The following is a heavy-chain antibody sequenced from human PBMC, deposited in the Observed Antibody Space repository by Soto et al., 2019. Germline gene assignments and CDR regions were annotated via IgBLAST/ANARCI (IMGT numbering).Heavy chain of an antibody. J-gene: IGHJ4*02. CDR2: MNPNSGNT. V-gene: IGHV1-8*01. CDR1: GYTFTSYD. Sequence: ASVKVSCKASGYTFTSYDINWVRQATGQGLEWMGWMNPNSGNTGYAQKFRGRVTMTRNTSISTAYMELSSLRSEDTAVYYCGRGREDRIGYSYGSDFDYWGQGTLVTVSS. CDR3: GRGREDRIGYSYGSDFDY. D-gene: IGHD5-18*01.